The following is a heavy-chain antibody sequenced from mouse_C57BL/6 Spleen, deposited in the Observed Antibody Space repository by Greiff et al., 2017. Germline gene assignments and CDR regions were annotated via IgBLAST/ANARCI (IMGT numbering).Heavy chain of an antibody. D-gene: IGHD1-1*01. CDR2: ILPGSGST. Sequence: QVQLQQSGAELMKPGASVKLSCKATGYTFTGYWIEWVKQRPGHGLEWIGEILPGSGSTNYNEKFKGKATFTADTSSNTAYMQLSSLTTEDSAIYYCARSPITTVVARNYAMDYWGQGTSVTVSS. J-gene: IGHJ4*01. CDR3: ARSPITTVVARNYAMDY. V-gene: IGHV1-9*01. CDR1: GYTFTGYW.